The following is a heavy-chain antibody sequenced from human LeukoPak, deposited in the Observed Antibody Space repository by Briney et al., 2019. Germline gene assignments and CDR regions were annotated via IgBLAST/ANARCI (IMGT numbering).Heavy chain of an antibody. Sequence: SVKVSCKASGGTFSSYAIGWVRQAPGQGLEWMGRIIPIFGTANYAQKFQGRVTITTDESTSTAYMELSSLRSEDTAVYYCARDRILLLRYFDWLLDYWGQGTLVTVSS. CDR1: GGTFSSYA. D-gene: IGHD3-9*01. CDR3: ARDRILLLRYFDWLLDY. CDR2: IIPIFGTA. V-gene: IGHV1-69*05. J-gene: IGHJ4*02.